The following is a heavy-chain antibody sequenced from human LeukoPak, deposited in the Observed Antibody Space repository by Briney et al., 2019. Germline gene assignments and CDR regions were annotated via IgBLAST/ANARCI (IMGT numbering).Heavy chain of an antibody. CDR2: INHSGST. D-gene: IGHD3-9*01. J-gene: IGHJ3*02. CDR1: GGSFSGYY. Sequence: KPSETLSLTCAVHGGSFSGYYWSWIRQPPGKGLEWIGEINHSGSTNYNPSLKSRVTISVDTSKNQFSLKLSFVTAADTAVYYCARGPNLTGYAFDIWGQGTMVTVSS. V-gene: IGHV4-34*01. CDR3: ARGPNLTGYAFDI.